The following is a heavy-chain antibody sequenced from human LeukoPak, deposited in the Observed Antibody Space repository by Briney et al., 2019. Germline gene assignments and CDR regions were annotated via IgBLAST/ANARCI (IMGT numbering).Heavy chain of an antibody. D-gene: IGHD3-10*01. Sequence: GGSLRLSCAASGFTFSNYGMNWVRQAPGKGLEWVSIITSGVGITYYADSVKGRFTISRDNSKNTLYLQMNSLRAEDTAVYYCAKVGPWFGGYDYWGQGTLVTVSS. CDR2: ITSGVGIT. V-gene: IGHV3-23*01. CDR1: GFTFSNYG. CDR3: AKVGPWFGGYDY. J-gene: IGHJ4*02.